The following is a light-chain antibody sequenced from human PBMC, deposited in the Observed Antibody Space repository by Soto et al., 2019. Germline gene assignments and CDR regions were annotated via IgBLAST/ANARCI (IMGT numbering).Light chain of an antibody. CDR1: QGISSY. CDR3: QQLNSYPRIT. V-gene: IGKV1-9*01. Sequence: DIQLTQSPSSLSASVGGRVTITCRASQGISSYLAWYQQQPGKAPTLLIYAAATLQSGVPSRFSGSGSGTEFTLTISSLQPEDFATYYCQQLNSYPRITFGQGTRLEIK. CDR2: AAA. J-gene: IGKJ5*01.